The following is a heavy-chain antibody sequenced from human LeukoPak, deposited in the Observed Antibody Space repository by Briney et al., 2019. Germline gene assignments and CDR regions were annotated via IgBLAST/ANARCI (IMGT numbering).Heavy chain of an antibody. V-gene: IGHV1-18*01. Sequence: ASVKVSCKASGYTFTSYGISWVRQAPGQGLGWMGWISAYNGNTNYAQKLRGRVTMTTDTSTSTAYMELRSLRSDDTAVYYCARDPGFWYYGSGSYYPFDYWGQGTLVTVSS. CDR2: ISAYNGNT. CDR1: GYTFTSYG. D-gene: IGHD3-10*01. J-gene: IGHJ4*02. CDR3: ARDPGFWYYGSGSYYPFDY.